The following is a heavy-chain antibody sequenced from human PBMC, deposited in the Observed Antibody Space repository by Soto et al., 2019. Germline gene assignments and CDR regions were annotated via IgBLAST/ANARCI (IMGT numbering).Heavy chain of an antibody. CDR1: GAGDTFSNYG. V-gene: IGHV1-69*06. CDR2: TIPAFGTA. CDR3: WRHDKTALPPLDS. D-gene: IGHD1-1*01. Sequence: QVHLVQSGAEVKSPGSAVKVSCKVSGAGDTFSNYGLNWMRQAPGQGLEWMGGTIPAFGTANYAQKFQGRVTITADTSTTTAYMELCSLRSDDTAVYYCWRHDKTALPPLDSWGQGTLVSVSS. J-gene: IGHJ4*02.